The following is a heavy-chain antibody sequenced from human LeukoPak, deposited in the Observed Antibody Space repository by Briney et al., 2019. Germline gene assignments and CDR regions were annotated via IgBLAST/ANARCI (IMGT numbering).Heavy chain of an antibody. D-gene: IGHD3-10*01. CDR2: ISSRSSYI. CDR1: GFSFDDYG. CDR3: AREYDSGSYHNFGY. Sequence: GGSLRLSCAASGFSFDDYGMGWVRPAPGKGLEWVSSISSRSSYIYHADSVKGRFTISRDNHKHSLYLQMNGLRAEDTAVYYCAREYDSGSYHNFGYWGQGTLVTVSS. V-gene: IGHV3-21*01. J-gene: IGHJ4*02.